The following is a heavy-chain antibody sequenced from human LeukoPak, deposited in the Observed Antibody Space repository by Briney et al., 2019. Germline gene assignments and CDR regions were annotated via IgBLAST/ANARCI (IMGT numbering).Heavy chain of an antibody. CDR1: GVSISSYY. J-gene: IGHJ4*02. V-gene: IGHV4-59*01. D-gene: IGHD3-10*01. CDR2: IYYSGST. Sequence: SETLSLTCTVSGVSISSYYWSWIRQPPGKGLEWLGYIYYSGSTNYNPSLKSRVTISLDTSKNQFSLKLNSVTAADTAVYYCASHYGSGSFYSPFDYWGQGTLVTVSS. CDR3: ASHYGSGSFYSPFDY.